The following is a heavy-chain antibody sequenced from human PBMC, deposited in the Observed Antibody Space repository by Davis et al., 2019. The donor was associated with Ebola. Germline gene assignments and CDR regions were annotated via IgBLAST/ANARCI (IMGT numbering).Heavy chain of an antibody. CDR3: ARDFYGDFPY. Sequence: PSETLSLTCAVSGYSISSGYYWGWIRQPPGKGLEWIGSIYHSGSTYYNPSLKSRVTISVDTSKNQFSLKLSSVTAADTAVYYCARDFYGDFPYWGQGTLVTVSS. V-gene: IGHV4-38-2*02. CDR2: IYHSGST. D-gene: IGHD4-17*01. J-gene: IGHJ4*02. CDR1: GYSISSGYY.